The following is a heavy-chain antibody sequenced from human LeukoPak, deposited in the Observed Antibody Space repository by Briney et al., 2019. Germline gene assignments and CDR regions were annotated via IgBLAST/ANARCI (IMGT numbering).Heavy chain of an antibody. CDR3: ANQQIAAAYHYYYYGMDV. V-gene: IGHV3-30*18. CDR1: GFTFSSYG. D-gene: IGHD6-13*01. CDR2: ISYDGSNK. Sequence: PGRSLRLPCAASGFTFSSYGMHWVRQAPGKGLEWVAVISYDGSNKYYADSVKGRFTISRDNSKNTLYLQMNSLRAEDTAVYYCANQQIAAAYHYYYYGMDVWGQGTTVTVSS. J-gene: IGHJ6*02.